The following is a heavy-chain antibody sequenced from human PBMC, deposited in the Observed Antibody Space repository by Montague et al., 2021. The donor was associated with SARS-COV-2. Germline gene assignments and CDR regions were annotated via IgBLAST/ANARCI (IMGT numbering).Heavy chain of an antibody. CDR3: ARGVSGSYYNGWFDS. CDR2: IYYSGST. Sequence: SETLSLTCTVSGGSISSYYWSWIRQPPGKGLEWIGYIYYSGSTNYNPSLKSRVTISVDTSKNQFSLKLSSVTAADTAVYYCARGVSGSYYNGWFDSWGQGTLVTVSS. V-gene: IGHV4-59*01. D-gene: IGHD3-10*01. J-gene: IGHJ5*01. CDR1: GGSISSYY.